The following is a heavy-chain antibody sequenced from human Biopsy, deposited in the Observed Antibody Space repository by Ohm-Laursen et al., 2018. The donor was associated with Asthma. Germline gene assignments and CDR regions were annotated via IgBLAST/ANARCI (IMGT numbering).Heavy chain of an antibody. Sequence: GASVKVSCKASGYTFNSVAVMWVRQAPGQGLEWMGWINSNSGTPTYVQGFRGRFALSLDPSVTTAYLQINSLRSEDTGVYYCTRAGSTFVADYWGQGTLVTVSS. V-gene: IGHV7-4-1*02. CDR3: TRAGSTFVADY. CDR2: INSNSGTP. J-gene: IGHJ4*01. D-gene: IGHD5-12*01. CDR1: GYTFNSVA.